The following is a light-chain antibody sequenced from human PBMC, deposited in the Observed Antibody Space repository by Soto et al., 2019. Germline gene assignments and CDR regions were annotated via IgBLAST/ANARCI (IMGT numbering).Light chain of an antibody. CDR1: QSISSSF. CDR2: DTS. V-gene: IGKV3-20*01. CDR3: QHYGSSPT. Sequence: EIVLTQSPGTLPLSPGEKASLSCRASQSISSSFLAWYQQIPGQAPRLLIYDTSSRATGIPDRFSGSGSGTDFTLTISRLEPEDFAVYYCQHYGSSPTFGGGTKVEIK. J-gene: IGKJ4*01.